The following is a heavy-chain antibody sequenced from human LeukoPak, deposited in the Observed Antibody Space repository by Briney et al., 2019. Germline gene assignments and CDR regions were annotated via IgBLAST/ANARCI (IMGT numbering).Heavy chain of an antibody. CDR3: ARDPLWFGEDDY. J-gene: IGHJ4*02. CDR1: GFTFDDYA. V-gene: IGHV3-9*01. D-gene: IGHD3-10*01. CDR2: ISWNSGTI. Sequence: QPGRSLRLSCAASGFTFDDYAMHWVRQAPGKGLEWVSGISWNSGTIGYADSVKGRFTISRDNAKNSLYLQMNSLRAEDTAVYYCARDPLWFGEDDYWGQGTLVTVSS.